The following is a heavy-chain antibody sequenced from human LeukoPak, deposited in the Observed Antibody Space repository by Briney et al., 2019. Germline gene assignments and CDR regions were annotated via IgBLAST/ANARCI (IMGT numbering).Heavy chain of an antibody. Sequence: GASVKVSCKAPGGTFSSYAISWVRQAPGQGLEWMGGIIPIFGTANYAQKFQGRVTITTDESTSTAYMELSSLRSEDTAVYYCAREGRGYFDYWGQGTLVTVSS. CDR3: AREGRGYFDY. V-gene: IGHV1-69*05. J-gene: IGHJ4*02. CDR2: IIPIFGTA. CDR1: GGTFSSYA. D-gene: IGHD1-26*01.